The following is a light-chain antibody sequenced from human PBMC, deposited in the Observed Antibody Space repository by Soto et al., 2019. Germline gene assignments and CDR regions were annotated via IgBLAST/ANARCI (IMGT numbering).Light chain of an antibody. CDR2: DAS. CDR3: QQYNNWPPWT. CDR1: QSISNN. Sequence: ILMTQSPATLSVSPGERATLSCRASQSISNNLAWYQQKPGQAPRLLIYDASTRATGIPARFSGRGSGTEVTLTNSGLQSEDFAVYYCQQYNNWPPWTFGQGTKVEIK. J-gene: IGKJ1*01. V-gene: IGKV3-15*01.